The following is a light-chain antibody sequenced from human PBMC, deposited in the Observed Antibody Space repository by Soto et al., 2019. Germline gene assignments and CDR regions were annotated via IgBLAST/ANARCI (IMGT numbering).Light chain of an antibody. CDR1: QSLLHRDVKTY. V-gene: IGKV2D-29*01. CDR3: MQDVELPFT. J-gene: IGKJ4*01. Sequence: VMTQTPLSLSVTPGQPASMSCKSSQSLLHRDVKTYWYWYLQKPGQPPQLLIYEVSNRFSGVPDRFSDRGSGTDLTLEISRVAAEDVGVYYCMQDVELPFTFGGGTKGEIK. CDR2: EVS.